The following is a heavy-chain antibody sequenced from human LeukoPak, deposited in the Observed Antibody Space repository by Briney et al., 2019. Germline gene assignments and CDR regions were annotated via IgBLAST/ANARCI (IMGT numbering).Heavy chain of an antibody. CDR1: GFTFSSYA. J-gene: IGHJ4*02. V-gene: IGHV3-23*01. D-gene: IGHD6-19*01. Sequence: GGSPRLSCAASGFTFSSYAMSWVRQAPGKGLEWVSAISGSGGSTYYADSVKGRFTISRDNSKNTMYLQMNSLRAEDTAVYYCASGGGYSSAWHSSDYWGQGTLVTVSS. CDR2: ISGSGGST. CDR3: ASGGGYSSAWHSSDY.